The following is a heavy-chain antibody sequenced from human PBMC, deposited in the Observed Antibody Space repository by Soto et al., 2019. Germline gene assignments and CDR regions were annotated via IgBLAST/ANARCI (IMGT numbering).Heavy chain of an antibody. CDR2: IIPISSTT. D-gene: IGHD3-16*01. V-gene: IGHV1-69*01. Sequence: QVELVHSGAEVKKPGSSVKVSCKASGGNFITFAISWVRQSPGQGLEWMGEIIPISSTTKSAHKFQDRVTISAVGSSSTVHMELRSLKSEDTAMYFWAKKRGSDPFGSYGLDVWGQGTTVTVSS. CDR3: AKKRGSDPFGSYGLDV. J-gene: IGHJ6*02. CDR1: GGNFITFA.